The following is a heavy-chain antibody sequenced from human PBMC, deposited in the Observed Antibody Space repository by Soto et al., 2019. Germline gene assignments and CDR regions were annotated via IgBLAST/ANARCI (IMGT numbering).Heavy chain of an antibody. V-gene: IGHV1-46*03. J-gene: IGHJ4*02. CDR2: INPSGGIT. CDR3: AGGAGGDLGFFDL. CDR1: GYTFSTFY. D-gene: IGHD4-17*01. Sequence: QVQLVQSGAEVKKPGASVKLSCKASGYTFSTFYMHWVRQAPGQGLAWMAIINPSGGITTYAQNFQGRITLTSDTSTSTVYMELSSLRSEDTAVYYCAGGAGGDLGFFDLWGQGTPITVSS.